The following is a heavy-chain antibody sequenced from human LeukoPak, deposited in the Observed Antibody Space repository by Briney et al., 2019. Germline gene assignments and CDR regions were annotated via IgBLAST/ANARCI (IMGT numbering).Heavy chain of an antibody. CDR3: AKSRHCSGGYCYSGFGFDP. J-gene: IGHJ5*02. Sequence: GWSLRLSCAASGFSFSSYELNWVRQAPGKGLEGVSYISSSGSTIYYADSVKGRFTISRDNAKNSLYLQMNGLRAEDTAVYYCAKSRHCSGGYCYSGFGFDPWGQGTLVTVSS. CDR1: GFSFSSYE. V-gene: IGHV3-48*03. D-gene: IGHD2-15*01. CDR2: ISSSGSTI.